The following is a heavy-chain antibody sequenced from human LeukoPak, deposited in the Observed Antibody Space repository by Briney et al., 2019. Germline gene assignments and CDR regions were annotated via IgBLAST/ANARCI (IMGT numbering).Heavy chain of an antibody. J-gene: IGHJ4*02. Sequence: KSGGSLRLSCAASGFTFSSYSMNWVRQAPGKGLEWVSSISSSSSYIYYADSVKGRFTISRDNAKNSLYLQMNSLRAEDTAVYYCATLGIDYCGGDCYSWGVWGQGTLVTVSS. CDR1: GFTFSSYS. CDR2: ISSSSSYI. CDR3: ATLGIDYCGGDCYSWGV. D-gene: IGHD2-21*02. V-gene: IGHV3-21*01.